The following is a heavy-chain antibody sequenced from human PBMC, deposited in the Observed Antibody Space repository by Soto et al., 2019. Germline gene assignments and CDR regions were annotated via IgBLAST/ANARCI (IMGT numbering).Heavy chain of an antibody. Sequence: ASVKVSCKVSGYTLTETSIHWVRQAPGIGLEWMGGSNPEDGETIYAQKVQGRVIMTEDTSTDTAYMELSSLRSEDTAVYYCVTVPPKFQNDSQDCGDFLDYFDYWGHGTLVTVSS. V-gene: IGHV1-24*01. J-gene: IGHJ4*01. CDR3: VTVPPKFQNDSQDCGDFLDYFDY. CDR2: SNPEDGET. CDR1: GYTLTETS. D-gene: IGHD2-21*01.